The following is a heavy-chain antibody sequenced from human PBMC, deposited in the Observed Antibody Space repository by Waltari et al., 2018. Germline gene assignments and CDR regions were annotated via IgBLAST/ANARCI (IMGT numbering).Heavy chain of an antibody. CDR1: GGSFSGYY. J-gene: IGHJ4*02. D-gene: IGHD2-2*01. CDR3: ARHRYSVVVPAAFDY. CDR2: INQRGST. Sequence: QVQLQQWGAGLLKPSETLSLTCAVYGGSFSGYYWSWIRQPPGKGLEWIGEINQRGSTNYNPSLKSRVTISVDTSKNQFSLKLSSVTAADTAVYYCARHRYSVVVPAAFDYWGQGTLVTVSS. V-gene: IGHV4-34*01.